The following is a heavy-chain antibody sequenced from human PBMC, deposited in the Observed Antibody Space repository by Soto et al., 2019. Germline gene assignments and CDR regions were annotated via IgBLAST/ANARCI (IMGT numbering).Heavy chain of an antibody. D-gene: IGHD3-22*01. J-gene: IGHJ4*02. CDR2: ISYGVSNK. Sequence: GGSLRLSCAASGFIFSSYGMHWVRQAPGKGLEWVAVISYGVSNKYYADSVKGRFTISRDNSKNTLYLQMNSLRAEDTAVYYCAKDRGYDSSGYYDYWGQGTLGTV. CDR1: GFIFSSYG. CDR3: AKDRGYDSSGYYDY. V-gene: IGHV3-30*18.